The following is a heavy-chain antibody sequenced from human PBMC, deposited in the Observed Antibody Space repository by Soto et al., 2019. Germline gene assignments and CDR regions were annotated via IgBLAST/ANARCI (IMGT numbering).Heavy chain of an antibody. J-gene: IGHJ3*02. CDR2: MNPNSGNT. D-gene: IGHD3-3*01. Sequence: VASVKVSCKASGYTFTSYDINWVRQATGQGLEWMGWMNPNSGNTGYAQKFQGRVTMTRNTSISTAYMELSSLRSEDTAVYYCARGPIIAHYDFWSGYYGRGYSYGRDAFDIWGQGTMVTVSS. V-gene: IGHV1-8*01. CDR3: ARGPIIAHYDFWSGYYGRGYSYGRDAFDI. CDR1: GYTFTSYD.